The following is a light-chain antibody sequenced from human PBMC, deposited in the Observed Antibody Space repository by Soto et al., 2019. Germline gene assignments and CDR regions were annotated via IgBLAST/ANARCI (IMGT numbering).Light chain of an antibody. J-gene: IGLJ2*01. CDR1: SSDVGGHNY. Sequence: QSALTQPASVSGSPGQSITISCTGTSSDVGGHNYVSWYQQHPGKAPKFMIYEVSNRPSGVSNRCSGSKSGNTASLTISGLQAEDEADYYCSSYTISSTLVFGGGTKLTVL. CDR2: EVS. CDR3: SSYTISSTLV. V-gene: IGLV2-14*01.